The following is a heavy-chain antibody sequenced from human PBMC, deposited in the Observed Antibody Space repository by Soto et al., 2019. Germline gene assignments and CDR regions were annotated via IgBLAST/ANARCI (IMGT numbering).Heavy chain of an antibody. CDR3: ARGGRFGGKSPFDY. Sequence: PSETLSLTCTVSGGSISSGDYYWSWIRQPPGKGLEWIGYIYYSGSTYYNPSLKSRVTISVDTSKNQFSLKLSSVTAADTAVYYCARGGRFGGKSPFDYWGQGTLVTVSS. CDR1: GGSISSGDYY. D-gene: IGHD2-15*01. V-gene: IGHV4-30-4*01. J-gene: IGHJ4*02. CDR2: IYYSGST.